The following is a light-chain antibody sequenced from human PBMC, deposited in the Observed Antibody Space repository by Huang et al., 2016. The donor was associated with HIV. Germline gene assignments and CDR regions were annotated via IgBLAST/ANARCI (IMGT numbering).Light chain of an antibody. CDR2: LGS. V-gene: IGKV2-28*01. J-gene: IGKJ3*01. CDR3: MQSLQTPFT. Sequence: DIVMTQSPLSLPVTPGELASISCRSSQTLLHSYGYNFLQWYVQKPGQSPQLLISLGSDRASGVPDRFTGSGSGTDFTLEISSVEAEDVGVYYCMQSLQTPFTFGPGTRVDI. CDR1: QTLLHSYGYNF.